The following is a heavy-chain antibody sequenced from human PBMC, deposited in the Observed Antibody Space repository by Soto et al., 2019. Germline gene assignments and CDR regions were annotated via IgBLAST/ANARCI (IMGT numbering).Heavy chain of an antibody. Sequence: QVQLQQWGAGLLKPSETLSLTCAVYGGSFSGYYWSWIRQPPGKGLEWIGEINHSGSTNYHPSLKSRVTISVDTSKNQFSLKLSSVTAADTAVYYCARGDIHVVAATKYYYYYMDVWGKGTTVTVSS. CDR3: ARGDIHVVAATKYYYYYMDV. CDR1: GGSFSGYY. J-gene: IGHJ6*03. CDR2: INHSGST. D-gene: IGHD2-15*01. V-gene: IGHV4-34*01.